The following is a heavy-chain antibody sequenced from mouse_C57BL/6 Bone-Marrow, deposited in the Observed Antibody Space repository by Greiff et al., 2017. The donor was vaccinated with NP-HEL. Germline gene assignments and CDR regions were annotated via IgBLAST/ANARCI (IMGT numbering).Heavy chain of an antibody. CDR2: IDPSDSYT. J-gene: IGHJ2*01. V-gene: IGHV1-69*01. Sequence: QVQLQQPGAELVMPGASVKLSCKASGYTFTSYWMHWVKQRPGQGLEWIGEIDPSDSYTNYNQKFKGKSTLTVDKSSSTAYMQLSSLTSEDSAVYYCAKTMRWIEKDYFDYWGQGTTLTVSS. CDR1: GYTFTSYW. CDR3: AKTMRWIEKDYFDY. D-gene: IGHD2-4*01.